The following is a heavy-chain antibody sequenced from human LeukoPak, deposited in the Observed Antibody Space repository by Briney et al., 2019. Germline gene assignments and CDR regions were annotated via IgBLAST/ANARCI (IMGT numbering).Heavy chain of an antibody. Sequence: GGSLRLSCAASGFTFSSYWMSWVRQAPRKRLEWVANINQDGSEKYYVDSVKGRFIISRDNARNSLFLQMNILTAEDTAIYYCVREGAYSTSSPAGYWGQGTLVSVSS. D-gene: IGHD6-6*01. CDR2: INQDGSEK. V-gene: IGHV3-7*01. J-gene: IGHJ4*02. CDR3: VREGAYSTSSPAGY. CDR1: GFTFSSYW.